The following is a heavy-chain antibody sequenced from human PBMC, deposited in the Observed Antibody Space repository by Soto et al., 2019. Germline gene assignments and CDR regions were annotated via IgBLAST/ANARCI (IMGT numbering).Heavy chain of an antibody. V-gene: IGHV1-8*01. Sequence: ASVKVSCKASGYTFTSYVIYWVRQATGQGPEWMGWMNPNTGNSSYAQKFQGRVTMTRDTSISTAHMELSSLRSEDTAVYYCARRADTYGWSGFGGDNYYFDFWGQGTLVTVSS. J-gene: IGHJ4*02. D-gene: IGHD2-21*02. CDR3: ARRADTYGWSGFGGDNYYFDF. CDR1: GYTFTSYV. CDR2: MNPNTGNS.